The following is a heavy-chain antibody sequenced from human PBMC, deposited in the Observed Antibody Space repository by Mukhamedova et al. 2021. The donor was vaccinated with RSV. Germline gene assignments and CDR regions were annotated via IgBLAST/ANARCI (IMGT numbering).Heavy chain of an antibody. D-gene: IGHD3-10*01. CDR3: ARDKVTMVRGILDY. CDR2: ISSSSTI. J-gene: IGHJ4*02. V-gene: IGHV3-69-1*01. Sequence: LEWVSYISSSSTIYYADSVKGRFTISRDNAKNSLYLQMNSLRAEDTAVYYCARDKVTMVRGILDYWGQGTLVTVSS.